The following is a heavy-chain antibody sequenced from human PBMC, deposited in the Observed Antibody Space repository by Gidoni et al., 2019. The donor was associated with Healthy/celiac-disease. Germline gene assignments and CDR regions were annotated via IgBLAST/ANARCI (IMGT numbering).Heavy chain of an antibody. D-gene: IGHD5-12*01. V-gene: IGHV3-9*01. CDR1: GFTFDDYA. CDR2: ISWNSGSI. CDR3: AKGSIVATNVAFDI. J-gene: IGHJ3*02. Sequence: EVQLVESGGGLVQPGRSLRLSCAASGFTFDDYAMHWVRQAPGKGLEWVSGISWNSGSIGYADSVKGRFTISRDNAKNSLYLQMNSLRAEDTALYYCAKGSIVATNVAFDIWGQGTMVTVSS.